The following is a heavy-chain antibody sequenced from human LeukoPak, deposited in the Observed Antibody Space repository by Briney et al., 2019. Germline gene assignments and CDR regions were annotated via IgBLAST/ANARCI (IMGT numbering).Heavy chain of an antibody. CDR2: IYPGDSDT. D-gene: IGHD3-10*01. J-gene: IGHJ3*02. CDR3: ARHDYVLLWFGAPYDAFDI. CDR1: GYNFTNNW. V-gene: IGHV5-51*01. Sequence: GESLKISCKGSGYNFTNNWIGWVRQMPGKGLEWMGIIYPGDSDTRYSPSFQGQVTISADKSISTAYLQWSSLKASDTAMYYCARHDYVLLWFGAPYDAFDIWGQGTMVTVSS.